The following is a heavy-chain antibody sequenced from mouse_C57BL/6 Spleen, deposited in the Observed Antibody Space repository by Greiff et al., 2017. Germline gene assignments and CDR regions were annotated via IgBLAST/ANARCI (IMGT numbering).Heavy chain of an antibody. J-gene: IGHJ3*01. Sequence: QVQLKESGAELVRPGASVTLSCKASGYTFTDYEMHWVKQTPVHGLEWIGAIDPETGGTAYNQKFKGKAILTADKSSSTAYMELRSLTSEDSAVYYCTREGIYDGYGFAYWGQGTLVTVSA. CDR3: TREGIYDGYGFAY. CDR2: IDPETGGT. V-gene: IGHV1-15*01. CDR1: GYTFTDYE. D-gene: IGHD2-3*01.